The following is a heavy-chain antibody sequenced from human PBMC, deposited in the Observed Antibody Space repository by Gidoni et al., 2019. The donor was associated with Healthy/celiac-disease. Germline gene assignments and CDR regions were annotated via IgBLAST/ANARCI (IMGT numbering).Heavy chain of an antibody. CDR2: IRSSGSTI. D-gene: IGHD4-4*01. J-gene: IGHJ6*02. Sequence: QVQLVESGGGLVTPGGSLRLSCAASGLTFSDYYMSWIRQAPGKGLEWVSYIRSSGSTIYYADSVKGRFTISRDNAKNSLYLQMNSLRAEDTAVYYCARDGATVTTGLYYYYGMDVWGQGTTVTVSS. CDR1: GLTFSDYY. V-gene: IGHV3-11*01. CDR3: ARDGATVTTGLYYYYGMDV.